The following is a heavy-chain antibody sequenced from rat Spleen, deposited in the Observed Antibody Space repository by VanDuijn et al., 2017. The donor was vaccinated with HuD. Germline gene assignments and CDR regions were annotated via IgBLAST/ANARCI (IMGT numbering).Heavy chain of an antibody. CDR1: GFSFSDYY. CDR2: ISSDGSLT. V-gene: IGHV5-7*01. CDR3: ASPVGGYFDF. D-gene: IGHD1-8*01. Sequence: EVQLVESGGGLVQPGRSMKLSCAASGFSFSDYYMAWVRQAPKKGLEWVATISSDGSLTHYRDSVKGRFTASRDNAKRTLYLRLGSLRSEDTATYYCASPVGGYFDFWGPGTMVTVSS. J-gene: IGHJ1*01.